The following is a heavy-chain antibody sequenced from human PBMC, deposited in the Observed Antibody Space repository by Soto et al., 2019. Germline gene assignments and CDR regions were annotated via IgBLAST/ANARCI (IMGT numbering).Heavy chain of an antibody. V-gene: IGHV3-30*03. Sequence: GGSLRLSCAASEFTFGNYAMHWVRQAPGKGLQWLAVISYDGNNKYYADSVEGRFTISRDNSKNTVYLQMNSLRLEDTAVYYCARGPSYSDSYFDHWGQGTLVTVSS. J-gene: IGHJ4*02. D-gene: IGHD4-17*01. CDR2: ISYDGNNK. CDR1: EFTFGNYA. CDR3: ARGPSYSDSYFDH.